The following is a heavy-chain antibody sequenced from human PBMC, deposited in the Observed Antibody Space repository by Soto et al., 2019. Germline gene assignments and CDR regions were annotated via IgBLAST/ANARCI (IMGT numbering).Heavy chain of an antibody. D-gene: IGHD3-3*01. J-gene: IGHJ6*02. CDR3: PTHLPGPEWLLWNYYGMDV. CDR2: IKSKTDGGTT. V-gene: IGHV3-15*01. CDR1: GFTFSNAW. Sequence: GGSLRLFCAASGFTFSNAWMSWGRQAPGKGLEWVGRIKSKTDGGTTDYAAPVKGRFTISSDDSKNTLYLQMNSLKTEDTAVYYCPTHLPGPEWLLWNYYGMDVWGQGTTVTVSS.